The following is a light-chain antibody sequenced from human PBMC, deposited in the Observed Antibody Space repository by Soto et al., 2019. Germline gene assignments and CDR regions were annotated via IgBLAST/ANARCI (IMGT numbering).Light chain of an antibody. Sequence: EIVLTQSPGTLSLSPGERATLSCRASQSVNNNYLAWYQQKPGQAPRLLIYGASSRATGIPDRFSGSGSGTDFTLTISRLEPEDFAVYYCQQYNNWPMYTFGQGTKLEIK. CDR1: QSVNNNY. CDR2: GAS. J-gene: IGKJ2*01. CDR3: QQYNNWPMYT. V-gene: IGKV3-20*01.